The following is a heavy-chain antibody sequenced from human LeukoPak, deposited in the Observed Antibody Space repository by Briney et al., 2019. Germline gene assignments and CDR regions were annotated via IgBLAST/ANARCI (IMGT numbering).Heavy chain of an antibody. V-gene: IGHV1-18*01. J-gene: IGHJ2*01. D-gene: IGHD3-10*01. Sequence: GASVKVSCKASGYTFTSYGISWVRQAPGQGLEWMGWISAYNGNTNYAQKLQGRVTMTTDTSTSTVYMELSSLRSEDTAVYYCARAFYPPYGSGSHYPPDLWGRGTLVTVSS. CDR3: ARAFYPPYGSGSHYPPDL. CDR1: GYTFTSYG. CDR2: ISAYNGNT.